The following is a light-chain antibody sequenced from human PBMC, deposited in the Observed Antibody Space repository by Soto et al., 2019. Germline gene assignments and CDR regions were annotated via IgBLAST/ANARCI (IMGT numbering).Light chain of an antibody. J-gene: IGKJ1*01. CDR1: QSVSSVY. CDR2: GAS. V-gene: IGKV3-20*01. CDR3: QQYAISPVT. Sequence: EIVLTQYPGTLSLSPGEGATLSCGAGQSVSSVYLAWYQQKPGQAPRLLIHGASTRATGIPDRFSGSGSGTDFTLTISRLETEDFAVYYCQQYAISPVTFGQGTTVDIK.